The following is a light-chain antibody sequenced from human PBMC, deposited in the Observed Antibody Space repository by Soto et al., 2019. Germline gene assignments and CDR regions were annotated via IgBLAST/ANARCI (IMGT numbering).Light chain of an antibody. Sequence: QSVLTQPPSVSAAPGQKVTISCSGSSSNIEKNYVSWYQRLPGTAPKLLIYDNNERSSGIPDRFSGSKSGTSATLGIAGLQTGDEADYYCGTWDPSLSAVVFGGGTKLTVL. CDR3: GTWDPSLSAVV. CDR2: DNN. CDR1: SSNIEKNY. V-gene: IGLV1-51*01. J-gene: IGLJ2*01.